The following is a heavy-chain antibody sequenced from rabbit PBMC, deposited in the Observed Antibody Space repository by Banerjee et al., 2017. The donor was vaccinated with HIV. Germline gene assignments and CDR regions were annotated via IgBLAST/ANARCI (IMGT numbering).Heavy chain of an antibody. CDR2: IYAGSSGNT. V-gene: IGHV1S40*01. J-gene: IGHJ4*01. CDR3: ARGLASGSTPSYFNL. Sequence: QSLEESGGDLVKPGASLTLTCTASGFSFSSGYDMCWVRQAPGKGPEWIACIYAGSSGNTYYASWAKGRFTISKASSTTVTLQMTSLTAADTATYFCARGLASGSTPSYFNLWGQGTLVTVS. CDR1: GFSFSSGYD. D-gene: IGHD1-1*01.